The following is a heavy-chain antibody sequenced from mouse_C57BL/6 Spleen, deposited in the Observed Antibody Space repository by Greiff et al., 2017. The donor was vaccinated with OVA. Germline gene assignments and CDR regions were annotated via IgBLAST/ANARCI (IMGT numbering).Heavy chain of an antibody. CDR1: GFTFSSYG. CDR3: ARQDYDYAGPWFAY. J-gene: IGHJ3*01. Sequence: EVQLVESGGDLVKPGGSLKLSCAASGFTFSSYGMSWVRQTPDKRLEWVATISSGGSYTYYPDSVKGRFTISRDNAKNTLYLQMSSLKSEDTAMYYCARQDYDYAGPWFAYWGQGTLVTVSA. CDR2: ISSGGSYT. V-gene: IGHV5-6*01. D-gene: IGHD2-4*01.